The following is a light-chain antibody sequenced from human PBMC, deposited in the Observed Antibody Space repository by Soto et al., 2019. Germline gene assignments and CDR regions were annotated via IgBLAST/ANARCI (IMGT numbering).Light chain of an antibody. J-gene: IGKJ5*01. CDR2: GAS. Sequence: EIGRTQSPATLSVSPGERATLSCRASQSFSSNLAWYQQKPGQAPRLLIYGASTRATGVPARFSGSGSGTEFTLTITRLEPDDSAVYYCQQHGISHITFGQGTRLEIK. V-gene: IGKV3-15*01. CDR3: QQHGISHIT. CDR1: QSFSSN.